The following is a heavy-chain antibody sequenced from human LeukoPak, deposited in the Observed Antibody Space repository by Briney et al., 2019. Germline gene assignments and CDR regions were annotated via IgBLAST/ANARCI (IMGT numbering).Heavy chain of an antibody. J-gene: IGHJ5*02. CDR2: IYTSGST. Sequence: SETLSLTCTVSGGSISSYYWSWIRQPAGKGLEWIGRIYTSGSTNYNPSLKSRVTISLDTSKSQFSLRLSSVTAADTAVYYCAKDWELGSWGQGTLVTVSS. V-gene: IGHV4-4*07. D-gene: IGHD1-26*01. CDR3: AKDWELGS. CDR1: GGSISSYY.